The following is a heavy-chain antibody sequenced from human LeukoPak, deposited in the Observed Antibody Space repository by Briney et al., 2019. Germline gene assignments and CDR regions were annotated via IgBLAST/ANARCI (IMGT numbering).Heavy chain of an antibody. CDR2: IYYSGST. CDR1: GGSISSGDYY. J-gene: IGHJ4*02. Sequence: SETLSLTCTVSGGSISSGDYYWSWIRQPPRKGLEWIGYIYYSGSTYYNPSLKSRVTISVDTSKNQFSMKLSSVTAADTAVYYCARTRRDYFDYWGQGTLVTVSS. CDR3: ARTRRDYFDY. V-gene: IGHV4-30-4*08.